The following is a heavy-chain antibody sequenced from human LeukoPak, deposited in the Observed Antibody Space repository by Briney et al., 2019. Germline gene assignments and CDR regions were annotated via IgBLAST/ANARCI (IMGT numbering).Heavy chain of an antibody. J-gene: IGHJ5*02. Sequence: ASVKVPCKASGYTFTGYYMHWVRQAPGQGLEWMGWINPNSGGTNYAQKFQGRVTMTRDTSISTAYMELSRLRSDDRAVYYCARDAGLPERGSFDPWGQGTLVTVSS. CDR1: GYTFTGYY. CDR2: INPNSGGT. D-gene: IGHD1-14*01. V-gene: IGHV1-2*02. CDR3: ARDAGLPERGSFDP.